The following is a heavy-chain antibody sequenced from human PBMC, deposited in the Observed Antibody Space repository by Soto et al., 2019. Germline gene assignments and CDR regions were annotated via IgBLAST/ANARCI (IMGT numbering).Heavy chain of an antibody. J-gene: IGHJ6*02. Sequence: GESLKISFKGSGYNFTSYLISWVRQMPVKGLEWLGRIDPSESYTDYSPSFQGHVTISTDKSINTAYLQWSSLKASDTAIFYCARQRSSGWTSYYYYYGMDVWGQWTTVTVCS. V-gene: IGHV5-10-1*01. CDR2: IDPSESYT. CDR1: GYNFTSYL. D-gene: IGHD6-19*01. CDR3: ARQRSSGWTSYYYYYGMDV.